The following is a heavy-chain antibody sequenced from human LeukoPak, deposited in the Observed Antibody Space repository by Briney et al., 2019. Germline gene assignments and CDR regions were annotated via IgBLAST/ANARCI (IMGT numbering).Heavy chain of an antibody. CDR1: GFTFSSYG. CDR2: ISGSGGST. Sequence: PGGSLRLSCAASGFTFSSYGMSWVRQAPGKGLEWVSAISGSGGSTYYADSVKGRFTISRDNSKNTLYLQMNSLRAGDTAVYYCAKDGGSDPDAFDIWGQGTLVTVSS. J-gene: IGHJ3*02. D-gene: IGHD2-15*01. CDR3: AKDGGSDPDAFDI. V-gene: IGHV3-23*01.